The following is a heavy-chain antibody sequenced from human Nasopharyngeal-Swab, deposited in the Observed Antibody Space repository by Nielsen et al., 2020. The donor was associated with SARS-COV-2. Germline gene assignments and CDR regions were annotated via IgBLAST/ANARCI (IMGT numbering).Heavy chain of an antibody. CDR2: ISSSTTTI. V-gene: IGHV3-21*01. J-gene: IGHJ4*02. CDR1: GFTFTSYS. CDR3: ARARGYDFDY. D-gene: IGHD5-12*01. Sequence: GGSLRLSCAASGFTFTSYSMNWVRQAPGKGLEWVSAISSSTTTIRYADSVKGRVTISRDNAKSSMYLQMNSLRADDTALYYCARARGYDFDYWGQGTLVTVSS.